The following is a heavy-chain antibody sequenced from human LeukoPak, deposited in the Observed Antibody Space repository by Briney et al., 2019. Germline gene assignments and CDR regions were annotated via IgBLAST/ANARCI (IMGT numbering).Heavy chain of an antibody. CDR2: IKSKTDGGTT. J-gene: IGHJ5*02. D-gene: IGHD6-13*01. CDR1: GFTFSNAW. V-gene: IGHV3-15*01. Sequence: GGSLRLSCAASGFTFSNAWMSWVRQAPGKGLEWVGRIKSKTDGGTTDYAAPVKGRFTISRDDSKNTLYLQVNSLKTEDTAVYYCTTDPAAGSYNWFDPWGQGTLVTVSS. CDR3: TTDPAAGSYNWFDP.